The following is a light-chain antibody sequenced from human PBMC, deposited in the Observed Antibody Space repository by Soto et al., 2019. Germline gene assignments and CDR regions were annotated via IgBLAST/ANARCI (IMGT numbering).Light chain of an antibody. CDR1: QSVRGN. CDR3: QQRSNWPIT. Sequence: EIVLTQSPATLSLSPGERATLSGMASQSVRGNLAWYQQKPGQSPRLLIYGASSRATGIPVRFSGSGSGTEFTLTITSLEPEDFAVYSCQQRSNWPITFGQGTRLEIK. V-gene: IGKV3-11*01. CDR2: GAS. J-gene: IGKJ5*01.